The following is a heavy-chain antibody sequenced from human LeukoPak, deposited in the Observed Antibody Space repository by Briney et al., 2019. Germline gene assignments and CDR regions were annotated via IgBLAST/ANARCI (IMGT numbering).Heavy chain of an antibody. CDR3: ARGVPYYDFWSGYYTDHNRFDY. Sequence: PSETLSLTCTVSGGSISSSNYYWSWIRQPPGKGLEWIGYIYYSGSTNYNPSLKSRVTISVDTSKNQFSLKLSSVTAADTAVYYCARGVPYYDFWSGYYTDHNRFDYWGQGTLVTVSS. V-gene: IGHV4-61*01. J-gene: IGHJ4*02. CDR2: IYYSGST. D-gene: IGHD3-3*01. CDR1: GGSISSSNYY.